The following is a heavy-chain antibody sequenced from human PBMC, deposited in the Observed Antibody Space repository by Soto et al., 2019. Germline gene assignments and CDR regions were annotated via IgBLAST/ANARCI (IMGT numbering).Heavy chain of an antibody. CDR2: IYHSGST. CDR3: AAGGGLPRYY. J-gene: IGHJ4*02. CDR1: GGSISSGGYS. D-gene: IGHD5-12*01. Sequence: QLQLQESGSGLVKPSQTLSLTCAVSGGSISSGGYSWSWLRQPPGKGLEWIGYIYHSGSTYYNPSLKSRVTIAADRSMSQFSLKLSSVTAAATAVYYCAAGGGLPRYYWGQGTLVTVSS. V-gene: IGHV4-30-2*01.